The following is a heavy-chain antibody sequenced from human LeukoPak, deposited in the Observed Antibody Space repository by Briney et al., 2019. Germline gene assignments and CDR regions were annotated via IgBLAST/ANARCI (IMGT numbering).Heavy chain of an antibody. Sequence: GGSLRLSCAASGFTFSSYGMHWARQAPGKGLEWVAYIRYDGSNKYYADSVKGRFTISRDNSKKTLYLQMNSLRAEDTAVYYCARGMWWSTSLPEGWGQGTLVTVSS. J-gene: IGHJ4*02. CDR2: IRYDGSNK. CDR1: GFTFSSYG. CDR3: ARGMWWSTSLPEG. D-gene: IGHD2-2*01. V-gene: IGHV3-30*02.